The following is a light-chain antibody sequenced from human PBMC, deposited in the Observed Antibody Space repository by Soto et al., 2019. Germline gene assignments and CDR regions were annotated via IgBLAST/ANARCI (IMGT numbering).Light chain of an antibody. J-gene: IGLJ3*02. V-gene: IGLV2-14*03. CDR1: SSDVGGYNY. Sequence: QSVLTQPTSVSGSPGQSITISCIGTSSDVGGYNYVSWFQQHPGKAPKLKIYEVSNRPSGVSNRFSGSKSGYTASLTISELQAEDEADYYCTSFTSSSTWVFGGGTKLTVL. CDR3: TSFTSSSTWV. CDR2: EVS.